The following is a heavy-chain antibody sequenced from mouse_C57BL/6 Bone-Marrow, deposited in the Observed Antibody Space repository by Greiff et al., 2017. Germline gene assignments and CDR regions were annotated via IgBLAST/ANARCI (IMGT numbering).Heavy chain of an antibody. J-gene: IGHJ3*01. CDR1: GFSLTSYG. CDR2: IWSGGST. Sequence: VMLVESGPGLVQPSQSLSITCTVSGFSLTSYGVHWVRQSPGKGLEWLGVIWSGGSTDYNAAFISRLSISKDNSKSQVFCKMNSLQADDTAIYYFASTYYYGSSPAWFAYWGQGTLVTVSA. D-gene: IGHD1-1*01. V-gene: IGHV2-2*01. CDR3: ASTYYYGSSPAWFAY.